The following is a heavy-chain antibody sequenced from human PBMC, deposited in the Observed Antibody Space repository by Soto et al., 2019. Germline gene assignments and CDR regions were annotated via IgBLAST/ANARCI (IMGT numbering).Heavy chain of an antibody. CDR2: IYHSGTT. D-gene: IGHD6-19*01. CDR3: ARRVDGSGFFDS. Sequence: KSSETLSLTCAVSGGSITSSNWWSWVRQPPGKGLEWIGEIYHSGTTNYNPSLKSRVTISLDMSKNHFSLKLSSVTAADTAVYYCARRVDGSGFFDSWGQGTLVTVSS. J-gene: IGHJ4*02. CDR1: GGSITSSNW. V-gene: IGHV4-4*02.